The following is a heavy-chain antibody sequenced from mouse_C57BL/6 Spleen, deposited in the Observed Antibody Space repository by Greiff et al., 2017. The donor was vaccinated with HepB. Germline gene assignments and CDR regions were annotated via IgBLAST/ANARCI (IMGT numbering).Heavy chain of an antibody. Sequence: VQLQQPGAELVKPGASVKMSCKASGYTFTSYWITWVKQRPGQGLEWIGDIYPGSGSTNYNEKFKSKATLTVDTSSSTAYMKLSSLTSEDSAVYYCARGDDYGAWFAYWGQGTLVTVSA. CDR3: ARGDDYGAWFAY. J-gene: IGHJ3*01. D-gene: IGHD2-4*01. CDR2: IYPGSGST. CDR1: GYTFTSYW. V-gene: IGHV1-55*01.